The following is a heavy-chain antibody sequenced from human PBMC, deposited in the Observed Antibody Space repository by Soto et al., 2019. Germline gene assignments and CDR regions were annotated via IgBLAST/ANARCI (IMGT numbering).Heavy chain of an antibody. CDR2: ISYDGSNK. J-gene: IGHJ6*03. Sequence: GGSLRLSCAASGFTFSSYGMHWVRQAPGKGLEWVAVISYDGSNKYCADSVKGRFTISRDNSKNTLYLQMNSLRAEDTAVYYCAKPPAAKAYYYYYMDVWGKGTTVTVSS. CDR3: AKPPAAKAYYYYYMDV. CDR1: GFTFSSYG. V-gene: IGHV3-30*18. D-gene: IGHD6-13*01.